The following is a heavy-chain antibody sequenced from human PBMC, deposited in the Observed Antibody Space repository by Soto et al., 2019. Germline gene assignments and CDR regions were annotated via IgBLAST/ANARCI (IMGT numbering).Heavy chain of an antibody. V-gene: IGHV4-39*01. J-gene: IGHJ4*02. D-gene: IGHD6-13*01. CDR2: INYSGST. CDR3: ARHSESCSLEY. Sequence: QVQLQESGPGLVKPSETLSLSCAVSGDSISNSDAYWTWIRQPPGKGLEWLGTINYSGSTYYNPSLKSRVTMSGDTSENQFSLKVSSVSATGTALYHCARHSESCSLEYWGQGTLVTVSS. CDR1: GDSISNSDAY.